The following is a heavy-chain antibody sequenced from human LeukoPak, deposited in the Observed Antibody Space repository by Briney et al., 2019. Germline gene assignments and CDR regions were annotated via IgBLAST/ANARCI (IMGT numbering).Heavy chain of an antibody. CDR2: ISQDGSSI. CDR3: ATISRTVVASFDY. V-gene: IGHV3-48*03. CDR1: GFTFSSYE. J-gene: IGHJ4*02. D-gene: IGHD3-22*01. Sequence: PGGSLRLSCAASGFTFSSYEMNWVRQAPGKGLQWVSYISQDGSSIFYADSVKGRFTISRDNAKNSLYLQMNSLGVEDTAVYYCATISRTVVASFDYWGQGILVTVSS.